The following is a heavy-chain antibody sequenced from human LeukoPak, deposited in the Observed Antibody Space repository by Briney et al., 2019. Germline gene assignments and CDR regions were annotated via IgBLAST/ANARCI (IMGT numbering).Heavy chain of an antibody. Sequence: GGSLRLSCAASGFTFSSSAMSWVRPAPGKGLEWISLISGSGGGTYYADSVRGRFTISRDNSKNTLYLQMNSLRVEDTAVYYCAKSGTEDGYNIHFDPWGQGTLVTVSS. J-gene: IGHJ5*02. CDR3: AKSGTEDGYNIHFDP. V-gene: IGHV3-23*01. CDR1: GFTFSSSA. D-gene: IGHD5-24*01. CDR2: ISGSGGGT.